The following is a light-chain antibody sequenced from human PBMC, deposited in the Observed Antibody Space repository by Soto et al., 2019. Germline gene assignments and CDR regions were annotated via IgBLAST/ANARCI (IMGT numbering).Light chain of an antibody. V-gene: IGKV1-8*01. CDR2: AAS. CDR1: QGISSY. Sequence: AIRMTQSPSSLSASTGDRVTITCRASQGISSYLAWYQQKPGKAPKLLIYAASTLQSGVPSRFNGSGSGTDFTLTISCLQSEDFATYYCQQYYSYPQAFGQGTRLEIK. CDR3: QQYYSYPQA. J-gene: IGKJ5*01.